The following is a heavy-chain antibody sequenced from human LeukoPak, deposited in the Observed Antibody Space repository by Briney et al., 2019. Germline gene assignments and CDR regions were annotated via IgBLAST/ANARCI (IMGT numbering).Heavy chain of an antibody. V-gene: IGHV3-21*01. CDR3: AATGLGSGNYNFCFYMDV. D-gene: IGHD3-10*01. Sequence: PGGSLRLSCVGSGFDFSGYSINWVRQAPGRGLEWVSSITSSSRDIYYADSLAGRFTISRDNAKNSVYLQMDSLRAEDTAVYYCAATGLGSGNYNFCFYMDVWGKGTTVTVSS. CDR2: ITSSSRDI. J-gene: IGHJ6*03. CDR1: GFDFSGYS.